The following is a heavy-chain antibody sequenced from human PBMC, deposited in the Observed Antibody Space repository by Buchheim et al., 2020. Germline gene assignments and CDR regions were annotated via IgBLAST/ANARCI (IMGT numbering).Heavy chain of an antibody. CDR3: ARDGTAGGYYYYGMDV. D-gene: IGHD1-26*01. Sequence: QLQLQESGPGLVKPSETLSLTCTVSGGSISSSSYYWGWIRQPPGKGLEWIGSIYYSGSTYYNPSLKRRVTISVDTSKNQFSLKLSSVTAADTAVYYCARDGTAGGYYYYGMDVWGQGTT. V-gene: IGHV4-39*07. CDR1: GGSISSSSYY. CDR2: IYYSGST. J-gene: IGHJ6*02.